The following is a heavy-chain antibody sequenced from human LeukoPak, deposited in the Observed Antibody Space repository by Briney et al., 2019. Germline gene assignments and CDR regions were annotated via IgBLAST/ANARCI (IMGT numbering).Heavy chain of an antibody. Sequence: SETLSLTCAVYGGSFSGYYWSWIRQPPGKGLEWIGHISYSGSTNYNPSLKSRATISLDTSKNQFSLKLTSVTAADTAVYYCGRDSGYSYGYGVDFWGQGTLVTVSS. V-gene: IGHV4-34*11. CDR1: GGSFSGYY. D-gene: IGHD5-18*01. CDR3: GRDSGYSYGYGVDF. J-gene: IGHJ4*02. CDR2: ISYSGST.